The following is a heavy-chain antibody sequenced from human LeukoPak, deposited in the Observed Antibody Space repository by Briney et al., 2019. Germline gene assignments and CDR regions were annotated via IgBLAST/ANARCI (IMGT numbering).Heavy chain of an antibody. D-gene: IGHD6-19*01. Sequence: PGGSLRLSCAASGFTFSSYAMSWVRQPPGKGLEWVANLNEDGSEKYYVDSLKGRFTITRDNAENSLYLHMNSLRAEDTAVYYCARGGAGYYFDSWGQGTLLTVSS. CDR2: LNEDGSEK. CDR1: GFTFSSYA. CDR3: ARGGAGYYFDS. J-gene: IGHJ4*02. V-gene: IGHV3-7*01.